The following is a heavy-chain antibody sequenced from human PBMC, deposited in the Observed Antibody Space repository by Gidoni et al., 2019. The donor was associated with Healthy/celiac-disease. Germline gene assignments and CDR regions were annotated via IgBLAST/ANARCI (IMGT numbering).Heavy chain of an antibody. Sequence: QVQLQESGPGLVKPSETLSLTCTVSGGSVSSGSYYWSWIRQPPGKGLEWIGYIYYSGSTNYNPSLKSRVTISVDTSKNQFSLKLSSVTAADTAVYYCARDETRITMIAPHTPPYGMDVWGQGTTVTVSS. CDR1: GGSVSSGSYY. D-gene: IGHD3-22*01. CDR3: ARDETRITMIAPHTPPYGMDV. V-gene: IGHV4-61*01. CDR2: IYYSGST. J-gene: IGHJ6*02.